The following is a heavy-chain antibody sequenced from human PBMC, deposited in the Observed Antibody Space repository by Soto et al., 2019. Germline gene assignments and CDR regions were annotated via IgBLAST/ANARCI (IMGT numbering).Heavy chain of an antibody. Sequence: EVQLVESGGGLVKPGGSLRLSCAASGFTFSSYSMNWVRQAPGKGLEWVSSISSSSSYIYYADSVKGRFTISRDNAKKSLYLQMNSLRAEDTAVYYCARDKILTGYSAGGYYYYGMDVWGQGTTVTVSS. V-gene: IGHV3-21*01. J-gene: IGHJ6*02. CDR1: GFTFSSYS. CDR3: ARDKILTGYSAGGYYYYGMDV. CDR2: ISSSSSYI. D-gene: IGHD3-9*01.